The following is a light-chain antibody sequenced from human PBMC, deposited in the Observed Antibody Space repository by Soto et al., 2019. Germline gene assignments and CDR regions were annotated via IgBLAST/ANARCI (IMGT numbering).Light chain of an antibody. CDR2: GAS. J-gene: IGKJ4*01. CDR3: QQYNNGPPLT. V-gene: IGKV3-15*01. Sequence: EILMTQSPATLSVSPGERASLSCRASQSVNRTLAWYQQKPGQAPMLLIYGASTRATGIPARFSGSGSGTEFTLTIGSLQSEDFAVYYCQQYNNGPPLTFGGGTKVEIK. CDR1: QSVNRT.